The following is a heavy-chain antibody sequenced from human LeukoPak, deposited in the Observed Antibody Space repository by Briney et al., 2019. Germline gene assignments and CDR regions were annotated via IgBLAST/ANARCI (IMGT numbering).Heavy chain of an antibody. CDR2: INHSVST. J-gene: IGHJ4*02. CDR3: ANGPPPCYGGDCLHY. Sequence: SETLSLTCAVYGGSFSGYYWSWIRQPPGKGLEWIGEINHSVSTNYNPSLKSRVTISVDTSKNQFSLKLSSVTAADTAVYYCANGPPPCYGGDCLHYWGQGTLVTVSS. D-gene: IGHD2-21*01. CDR1: GGSFSGYY. V-gene: IGHV4-34*01.